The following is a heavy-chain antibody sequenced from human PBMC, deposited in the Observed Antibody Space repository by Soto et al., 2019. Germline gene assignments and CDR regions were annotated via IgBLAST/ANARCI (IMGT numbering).Heavy chain of an antibody. J-gene: IGHJ6*02. D-gene: IGHD5-18*01. CDR1: GYTFTSYG. CDR2: ISAYNGNT. V-gene: IGHV1-18*01. CDR3: ARDVLREAMANYYGMDV. Sequence: GASVKVSCKASGYTFTSYGISWVRQAPGQGLEWMGWISAYNGNTNYAQKLQGRVTMTTDTSTSTAYMELRSLRSDDTAVYYCARDVLREAMANYYGMDVWGQGTTVTISS.